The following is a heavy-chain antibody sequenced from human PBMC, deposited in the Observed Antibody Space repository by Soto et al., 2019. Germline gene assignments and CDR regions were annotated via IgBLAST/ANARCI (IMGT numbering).Heavy chain of an antibody. CDR3: AREIGAAAGTWIRTRFDP. Sequence: SVKLSCKVSGYTLTELSMHWVRQAPGQGLEWMGGIIPIFGTANYAQKFQGRVTITADESTSTAYMELSSLRSEDTAVYYCAREIGAAAGTWIRTRFDPWGQGTLVTVSS. D-gene: IGHD6-13*01. J-gene: IGHJ5*02. CDR2: IIPIFGTA. CDR1: GYTLTELS. V-gene: IGHV1-69*13.